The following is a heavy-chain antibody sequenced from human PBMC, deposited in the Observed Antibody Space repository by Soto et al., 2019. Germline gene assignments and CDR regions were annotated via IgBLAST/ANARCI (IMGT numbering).Heavy chain of an antibody. V-gene: IGHV5-51*01. D-gene: IGHD3-10*01. CDR3: ARLDGSGSYYKWYSNKYYYYGMDV. CDR2: IYPGDSDT. CDR1: GYSFTSYW. Sequence: PGESLKISCKGSGYSFTSYWIGWVRQMPGKGLEWMGIIYPGDSDTRYSPSFQGQVTISADKSISTAYLQWSSLKASDTAMYYCARLDGSGSYYKWYSNKYYYYGMDVWGQGTTVTVSS. J-gene: IGHJ6*02.